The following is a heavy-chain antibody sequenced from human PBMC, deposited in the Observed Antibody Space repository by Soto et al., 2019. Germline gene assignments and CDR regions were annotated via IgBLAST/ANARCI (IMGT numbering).Heavy chain of an antibody. J-gene: IGHJ4*02. Sequence: GSLRLSCAASGFTFSSYWMSWVRQGPGKGPEWVANIKQDGSEIYYVDSVKGRFTISRDNAKSSLYMQMTSLRAENTAVYHCAKSLSAIPGDSWGQGTLVTVSS. CDR2: IKQDGSEI. CDR3: AKSLSAIPGDS. V-gene: IGHV3-7*05. D-gene: IGHD2-2*01. CDR1: GFTFSSYW.